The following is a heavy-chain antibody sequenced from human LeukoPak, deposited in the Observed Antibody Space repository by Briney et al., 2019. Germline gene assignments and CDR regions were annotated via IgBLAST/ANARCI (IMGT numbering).Heavy chain of an antibody. D-gene: IGHD3-9*01. CDR2: IYHSGST. CDR3: ARDGGDILTGLMPFDY. V-gene: IGHV4-38-2*02. J-gene: IGHJ4*02. CDR1: GYSISSGYY. Sequence: SSKALSLTCTVSGYSISSGYYWGWIRQPPGKGLEWIGSIYHSGSTYYNPSLKSRVTISVDTSKNQFSLKLSSVTAADTAVYYCARDGGDILTGLMPFDYWGQGTLVTVSS.